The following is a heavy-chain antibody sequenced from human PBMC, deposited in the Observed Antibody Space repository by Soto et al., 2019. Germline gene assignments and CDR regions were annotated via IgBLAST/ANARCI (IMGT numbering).Heavy chain of an antibody. J-gene: IGHJ4*02. CDR3: ARIEMASIK. CDR2: IYYTGST. V-gene: IGHV4-31*03. Sequence: SETLSLTCSVSGASIRSGGYYWSWLRQSPGKGLEWIGHIYYTGSTFYSPSLKSRLTISLDTSKNEFSLDLRSVTAADTAMYYCARIEMASIKWGRGTLVTVSS. CDR1: GASIRSGGYY.